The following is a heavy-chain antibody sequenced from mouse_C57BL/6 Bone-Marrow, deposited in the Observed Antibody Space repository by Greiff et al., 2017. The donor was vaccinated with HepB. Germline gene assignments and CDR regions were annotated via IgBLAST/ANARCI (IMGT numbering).Heavy chain of an antibody. CDR2: IYPGDGDT. V-gene: IGHV1-82*01. CDR1: GYAFSSSW. D-gene: IGHD2-5*01. Sequence: VKLMESGPELVKPGASVKISCKASGYAFSSSWMNWVKQRPGKGLEWIGRIYPGDGDTNYNGKFKGKATLTADKSSSTAYMQLSSLTSEDSAVYFCAVYSNYDYGDQGTTLTVSS. J-gene: IGHJ2*01. CDR3: AVYSNYDY.